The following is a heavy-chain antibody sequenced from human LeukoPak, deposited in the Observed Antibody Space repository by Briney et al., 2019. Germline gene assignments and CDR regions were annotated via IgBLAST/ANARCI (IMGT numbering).Heavy chain of an antibody. CDR2: ISAYNGNT. CDR1: GYTFTSYG. J-gene: IGHJ4*02. D-gene: IGHD6-19*01. CDR3: ARVEIQVAGTSDFDY. V-gene: IGHV1-18*01. Sequence: ASVTVSCKASGYTFTSYGISWVRQAPGQGLEWMGWISAYNGNTNYAQKLQGRVTMTTDTITSTAYMELRSLRSDDTAVYYCARVEIQVAGTSDFDYWGQGTLVTVSS.